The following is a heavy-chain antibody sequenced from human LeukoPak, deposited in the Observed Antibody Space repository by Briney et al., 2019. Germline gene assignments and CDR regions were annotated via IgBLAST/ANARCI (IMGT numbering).Heavy chain of an antibody. V-gene: IGHV4-30-2*01. Sequence: PSQTLSLTCAVSGGSISSGGYSWRWIRQPPGKGLEWIGYIYHSGSTYYNPSLKSRVTISVDRSKNQFSLKLSSVTAADTAVYYCARVNHWFDPWGQGTLVTVSS. CDR2: IYHSGST. CDR3: ARVNHWFDP. J-gene: IGHJ5*02. CDR1: GGSISSGGYS.